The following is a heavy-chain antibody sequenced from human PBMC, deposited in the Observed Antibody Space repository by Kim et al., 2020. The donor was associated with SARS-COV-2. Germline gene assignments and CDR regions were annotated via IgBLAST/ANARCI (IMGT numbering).Heavy chain of an antibody. CDR3: AISEDYGSKRGFGY. V-gene: IGHV1-69*04. D-gene: IGHD4-17*01. Sequence: SVKVSCKASGGTFSSYAVSWVRQAPGQGLEWMGRIIPTLDIADYAQKFQGGVTITADKSTSTAYMELNSLRYEDTAIYYCAISEDYGSKRGFGYGGQGTLVTVSS. CDR1: GGTFSSYA. CDR2: IIPTLDIA. J-gene: IGHJ4*02.